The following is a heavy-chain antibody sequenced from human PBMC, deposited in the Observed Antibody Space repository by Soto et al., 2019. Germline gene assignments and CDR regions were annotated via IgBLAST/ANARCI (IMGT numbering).Heavy chain of an antibody. CDR2: INAGNGNT. V-gene: IGHV1-3*05. J-gene: IGHJ6*02. CDR3: ARDVDTAYYYYGMDV. D-gene: IGHD5-18*01. CDR1: GYTFTSYA. Sequence: QVQLVQSGAEEKKPGASVKVSCKASGYTFTSYAMHWVRQAPGQRLEWMGWINAGNGNTKYSQKFQGRVTITRDTSASTAYMELSSLRSEDTAVYYCARDVDTAYYYYGMDVWGQGTTVTVSS.